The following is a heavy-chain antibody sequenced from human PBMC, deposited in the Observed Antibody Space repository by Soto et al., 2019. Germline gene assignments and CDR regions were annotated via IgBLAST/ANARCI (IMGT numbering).Heavy chain of an antibody. D-gene: IGHD3-16*02. J-gene: IGHJ5*02. Sequence: QPGGSLRLSCAASGFTFSSYAMSWVRQAPGKGLEWVSAISGSGGSTYYADSVKGRFTISRDNSKNTLYLQMNSLRAEDTAVYYCAKNDYVWGSYRYTYNWFDPWGQGTLVTVSS. CDR3: AKNDYVWGSYRYTYNWFDP. V-gene: IGHV3-23*01. CDR1: GFTFSSYA. CDR2: ISGSGGST.